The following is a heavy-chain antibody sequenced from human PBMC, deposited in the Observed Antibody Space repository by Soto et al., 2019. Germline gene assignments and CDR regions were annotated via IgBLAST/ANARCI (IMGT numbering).Heavy chain of an antibody. D-gene: IGHD3-10*01. J-gene: IGHJ5*02. CDR2: MNPNSGNT. Sequence: GASVKVSCKASGYTFTSYDINWVRQATGQGLEWMGWMNPNSGNTGYAQKFQGRVTMTRNTSISTAYMELSSLRSEDTAVYYCARRSYYYGSGSYGGYNWFDPWGQGTLVTVSS. V-gene: IGHV1-8*01. CDR1: GYTFTSYD. CDR3: ARRSYYYGSGSYGGYNWFDP.